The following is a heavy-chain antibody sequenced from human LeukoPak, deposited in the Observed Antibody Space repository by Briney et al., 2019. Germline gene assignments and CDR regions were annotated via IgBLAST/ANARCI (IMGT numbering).Heavy chain of an antibody. CDR1: GGSISSYY. CDR3: AGRGSLPTRNYYYYYMDV. V-gene: IGHV4-4*09. Sequence: SETLSLTCTVSGGSISSYYWSWIRQPPGKGLEWIGYIYTSGSTNYNPSLKSRVTISVDTSKNQFSLKLSSVTAADTAVYYCAGRGSLPTRNYYYYYMDVWGKGTTVTVSS. J-gene: IGHJ6*03. CDR2: IYTSGST. D-gene: IGHD1-1*01.